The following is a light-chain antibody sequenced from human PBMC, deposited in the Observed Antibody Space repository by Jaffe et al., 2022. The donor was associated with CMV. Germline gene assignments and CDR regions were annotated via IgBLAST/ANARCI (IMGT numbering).Light chain of an antibody. V-gene: IGKV3-15*01. J-gene: IGKJ4*01. CDR3: QRQNSFPLT. CDR1: QSISNH. Sequence: EIVLTQSPGTLSVSPGGGATLSCRASQSISNHLAWYQQKPGQPPRLLIYSASTRATGIPPRFSGSGSGTEFTLTISRLQSEDFAVYYCQRQNSFPLTFGGGTTVEI. CDR2: SAS.